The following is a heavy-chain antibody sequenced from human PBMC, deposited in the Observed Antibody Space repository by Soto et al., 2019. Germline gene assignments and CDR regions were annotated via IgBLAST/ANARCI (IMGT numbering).Heavy chain of an antibody. V-gene: IGHV1-69*12. CDR1: GGTFSSYA. D-gene: IGHD2-21*02. CDR3: ARDQGFFPGGNYGYFQH. CDR2: IIPIFGTA. Sequence: QVQLVQSGAEVKKPGSSVKVSCKASGGTFSSYAISWVRQAPGQGLEWMGGIIPIFGTANYAQQFQGRVTITADESTSTAYMELSSLRSEDTAVYYCARDQGFFPGGNYGYFQHWCQGTLVTVSS. J-gene: IGHJ1*01.